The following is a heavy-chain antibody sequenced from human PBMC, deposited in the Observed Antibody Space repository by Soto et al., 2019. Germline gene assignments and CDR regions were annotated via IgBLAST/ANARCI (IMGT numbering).Heavy chain of an antibody. CDR1: GGSISSYY. V-gene: IGHV4-59*08. D-gene: IGHD3-16*02. Sequence: SETLSLTCTVSGGSISSYYWSWIRQPPGKGLEWIGYIYYSGSTNYNPSLKSRVTISVDTSKNQFSLELSSVTAADTAVYYCARLAGYDYIWGSYRHVDYWGQGTLVTVSS. CDR2: IYYSGST. J-gene: IGHJ4*02. CDR3: ARLAGYDYIWGSYRHVDY.